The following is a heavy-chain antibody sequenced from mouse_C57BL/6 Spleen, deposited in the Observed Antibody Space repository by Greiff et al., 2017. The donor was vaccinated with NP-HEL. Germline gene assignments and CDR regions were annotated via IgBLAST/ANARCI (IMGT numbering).Heavy chain of an antibody. CDR2: ISSGGDYI. J-gene: IGHJ1*03. V-gene: IGHV5-9-1*02. Sequence: DVMLVESGEGLVKPGGSLKLSCAASGFTFSSYAMSWVRQTPEKRLEWVAYISSGGDYIYYADTVKGRFTISRDNARNTLYLQMSSLKSEDTAMYYCTRGGIYYDYDSWYFDVWGTGTTVTVSS. D-gene: IGHD2-4*01. CDR1: GFTFSSYA. CDR3: TRGGIYYDYDSWYFDV.